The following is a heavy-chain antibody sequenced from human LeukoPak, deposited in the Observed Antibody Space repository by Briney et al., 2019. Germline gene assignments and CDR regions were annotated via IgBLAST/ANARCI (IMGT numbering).Heavy chain of an antibody. Sequence: PSETLSLTCTVSGGSNSSTSYYWGWIRQPPGKGLEWIGSIYYSGSTYYNPSLKSRVTISVDTSKNQFSLKLSSVTAADTAVYYRARVPKYSSSWSTLGEYYMDVWGKGTTVTVSS. V-gene: IGHV4-39*07. CDR1: GGSNSSTSYY. J-gene: IGHJ6*03. CDR3: ARVPKYSSSWSTLGEYYMDV. D-gene: IGHD6-13*01. CDR2: IYYSGST.